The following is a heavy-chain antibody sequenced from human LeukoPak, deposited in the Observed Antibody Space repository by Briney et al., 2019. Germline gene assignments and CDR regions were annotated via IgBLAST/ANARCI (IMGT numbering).Heavy chain of an antibody. D-gene: IGHD6-13*01. CDR2: IRYDGRDK. CDR3: AKDRGQQSADFDY. V-gene: IGHV3-30*02. Sequence: GGSLRLSCEASGFTFSTYGMHWVRQAPGKGLEWLAFIRYDGRDKYYSDPVRGRFTISRDNSKNTLYLQMNSLRAEDTAVYYCAKDRGQQSADFDYWGQGTLVTVSS. J-gene: IGHJ4*02. CDR1: GFTFSTYG.